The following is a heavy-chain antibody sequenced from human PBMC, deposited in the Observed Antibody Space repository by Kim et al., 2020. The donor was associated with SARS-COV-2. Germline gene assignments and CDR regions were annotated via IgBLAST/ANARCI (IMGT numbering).Heavy chain of an antibody. CDR2: IYYSGST. Sequence: SETLSLTCTVSGGSISSSSYYWGWIRQPPGKGLEWIGSIYYSGSTYYNPSLKSRVTISVDTSKNQFSLKLSSVTAADTAVYYCARQFGYSSSWFDPWGQGTLVTVSS. V-gene: IGHV4-39*01. CDR3: ARQFGYSSSWFDP. CDR1: GGSISSSSYY. J-gene: IGHJ5*02. D-gene: IGHD6-13*01.